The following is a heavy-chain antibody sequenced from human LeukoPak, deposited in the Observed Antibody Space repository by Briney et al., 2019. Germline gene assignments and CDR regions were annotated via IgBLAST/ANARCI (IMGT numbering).Heavy chain of an antibody. V-gene: IGHV4-39*01. CDR1: GGSISSSSYY. CDR3: ARRIIETRQHYMDV. J-gene: IGHJ6*03. CDR2: IYYSGST. D-gene: IGHD1-7*01. Sequence: PSETLSLTCTVSGGSISSSSYYWCWIRRPPGKGLEWIGSIYYSGSTYYNPSLKSRVTISVDTSKNQFSLKLSSATAADTAVYYCARRIIETRQHYMDVWGKGTTVTVSS.